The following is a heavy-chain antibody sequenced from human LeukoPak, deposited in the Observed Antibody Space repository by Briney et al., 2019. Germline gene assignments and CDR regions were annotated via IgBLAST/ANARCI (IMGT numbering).Heavy chain of an antibody. CDR2: IYYSGST. J-gene: IGHJ3*02. CDR3: ARHRGDAFDI. CDR1: GGSISSYC. V-gene: IGHV4-59*08. Sequence: SETLSLTCTVSGGSISSYCWSWIRQPPGKGLEWIGYIYYSGSTNYNPSLKSRVTISVDTSKNQFSLKLSSVTAADTAVYYCARHRGDAFDIWGQGTMVTVSS.